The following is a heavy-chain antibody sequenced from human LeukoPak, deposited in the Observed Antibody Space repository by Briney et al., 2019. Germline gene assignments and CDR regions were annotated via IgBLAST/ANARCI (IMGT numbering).Heavy chain of an antibody. V-gene: IGHV3-20*04. CDR2: INWHGGST. D-gene: IGHD1-1*01. J-gene: IGHJ4*02. CDR3: ARGAALDDYFDY. Sequence: GGSLRLSCAASGFTFDDYGMSWVRQAPGKGLEWVSGINWHGGSTAYADSVKGRFTISRDNAKNSLYLQMNSLRAEDTALYYCARGAALDDYFDYWGQGTLVTVSS. CDR1: GFTFDDYG.